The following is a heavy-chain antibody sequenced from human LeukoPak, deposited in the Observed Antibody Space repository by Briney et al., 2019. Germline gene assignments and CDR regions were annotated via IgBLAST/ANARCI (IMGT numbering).Heavy chain of an antibody. D-gene: IGHD6-13*01. Sequence: GGSLRLSCAASGFTFDDYAMHWVRQAPGKGLEWVSGISWNSGSIGYADSVKGRFTISRDNAKNSLYLQMNSLRAEDTALYYCAKGGSSSWYRDAFDIWGQGTMVTVSS. CDR2: ISWNSGSI. J-gene: IGHJ3*02. CDR3: AKGGSSSWYRDAFDI. CDR1: GFTFDDYA. V-gene: IGHV3-9*01.